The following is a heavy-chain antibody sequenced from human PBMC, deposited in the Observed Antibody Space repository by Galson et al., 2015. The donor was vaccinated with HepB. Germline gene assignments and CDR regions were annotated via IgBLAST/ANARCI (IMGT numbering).Heavy chain of an antibody. D-gene: IGHD3-22*01. J-gene: IGHJ4*02. CDR2: ITWNSGSI. V-gene: IGHV3-9*01. CDR3: TKGGGGYGTY. Sequence: SLRLSCAASGFTFDDYAMHWVRQAPGKGLEWVSGITWNSGSIAYADSVKGRFTISRDNAKNSLYLQMNSLRVEDTALYYCTKGGGGYGTYWGQGTLVTVSS. CDR1: GFTFDDYA.